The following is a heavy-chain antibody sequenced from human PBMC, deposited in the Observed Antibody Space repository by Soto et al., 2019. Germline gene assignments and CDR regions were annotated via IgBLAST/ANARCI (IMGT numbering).Heavy chain of an antibody. V-gene: IGHV5-10-1*01. Sequence: GESLKICCKVSGYSFTSYWISWVRQMPGKGLEWMGRIDPSDSYTKYSPSFQGHVTMSADKSISTAYLQWSSLKASDTAMYYCARLRYDYGDYLWFDPWGQGTLVTVSS. CDR3: ARLRYDYGDYLWFDP. J-gene: IGHJ5*02. CDR1: GYSFTSYW. CDR2: IDPSDSYT. D-gene: IGHD4-17*01.